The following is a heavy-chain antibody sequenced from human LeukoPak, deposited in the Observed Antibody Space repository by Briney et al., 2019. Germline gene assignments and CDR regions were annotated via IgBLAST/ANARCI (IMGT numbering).Heavy chain of an antibody. V-gene: IGHV4-61*02. CDR3: ARDPHY. Sequence: SSETLSLTCTVSGGSISSGSYYWSWIRQPAGKGLEWIGRIYTSGSTNYNPSLKSRVTISVDTSKNQFSLKLSSVTAADTAVYYCARDPHYWGRGTLVTVSS. J-gene: IGHJ4*02. CDR1: GGSISSGSYY. CDR2: IYTSGST.